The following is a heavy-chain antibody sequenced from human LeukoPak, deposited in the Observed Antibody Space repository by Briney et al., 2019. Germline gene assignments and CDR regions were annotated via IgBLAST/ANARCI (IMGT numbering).Heavy chain of an antibody. D-gene: IGHD5-12*01. V-gene: IGHV1-2*02. CDR3: ARDRAVATIGGVDY. CDR2: IRPNSGGT. CDR1: GYTFTGYY. J-gene: IGHJ4*02. Sequence: ASVKVSCKASGYTFTGYYMHWVRQAPGLGLEWMGWIRPNSGGTNSAQKFQGRVTMTRDTSISTAYMELSRPRSDDTAVYYCARDRAVATIGGVDYWGQGTLVTVSS.